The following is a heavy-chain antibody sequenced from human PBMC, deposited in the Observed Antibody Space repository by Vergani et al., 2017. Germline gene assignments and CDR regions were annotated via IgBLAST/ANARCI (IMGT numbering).Heavy chain of an antibody. V-gene: IGHV4-38-2*01. CDR2: ISHTGIT. CDR1: GYSIKSAYY. CDR3: AAYYFGSGTYSPGYYFDY. D-gene: IGHD3-10*01. J-gene: IGHJ4*02. Sequence: QVQVQESGPGLVKPSETLSLTCAVSGYSIKSAYYWGWIRQPPGEGLEWIGSISHTGITDYTPSLESRVTISVDASKNQFSLKLSSLTAADTAVYYCAAYYFGSGTYSPGYYFDYWGQGTLVTVSS.